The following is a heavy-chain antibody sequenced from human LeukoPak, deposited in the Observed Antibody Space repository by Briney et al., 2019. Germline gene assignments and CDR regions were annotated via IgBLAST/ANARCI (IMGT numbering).Heavy chain of an antibody. Sequence: TGGSLRLSCAASGFTFSSYSMTWVRQAPGKGLEWVSSISSSSSYIYYADSVKGRFTISRDNAKNSLYLQMNSLRAEDTAVYYCARAIGAAAGTVDYWGQGTLVTVSS. CDR2: ISSSSSYI. CDR1: GFTFSSYS. D-gene: IGHD6-13*01. CDR3: ARAIGAAAGTVDY. V-gene: IGHV3-21*01. J-gene: IGHJ4*02.